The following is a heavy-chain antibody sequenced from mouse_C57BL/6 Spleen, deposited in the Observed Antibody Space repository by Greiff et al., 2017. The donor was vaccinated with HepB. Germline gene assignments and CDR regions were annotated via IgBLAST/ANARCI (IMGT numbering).Heavy chain of an antibody. CDR1: GFTFSSYA. CDR3: ARTDGYDYFDY. D-gene: IGHD2-3*01. J-gene: IGHJ2*01. Sequence: EVQLVESGGGLVKPGGSLKLSCAASGFTFSSYAMSWVRQTPEKRLEWSTISDGGSYTYYPDNVKGRFTISRDNAKNNLYLQMSHLKSEDTALDYCARTDGYDYFDYWGQGTTLTVSS. CDR2: ISDGGSYT. V-gene: IGHV5-4*01.